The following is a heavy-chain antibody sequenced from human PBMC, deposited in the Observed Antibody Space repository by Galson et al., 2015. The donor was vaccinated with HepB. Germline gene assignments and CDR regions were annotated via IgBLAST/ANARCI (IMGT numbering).Heavy chain of an antibody. Sequence: SVKVSCKASGGTFSSYTISWVRQASGQGLEWMGRIIPILGIANYAQKFQGRVTITADKSTSTAYMELSSLRSEDTAVYYCAFSGYYLDNWFDPWGQGTLVTVSS. CDR3: AFSGYYLDNWFDP. V-gene: IGHV1-69*02. CDR2: IIPILGIA. CDR1: GGTFSSYT. D-gene: IGHD3-22*01. J-gene: IGHJ5*02.